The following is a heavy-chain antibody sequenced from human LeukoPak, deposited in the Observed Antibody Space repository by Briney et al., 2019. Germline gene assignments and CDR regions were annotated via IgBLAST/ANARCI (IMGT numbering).Heavy chain of an antibody. Sequence: GGSLRLSCAASGLTFSKYWMSWVRQARGRGLEGGANIKEEGSEKNYVDSVKGRFTISRDNAKNSLYLQMNSLRAEDTAVYYCAREILYYDFWNRLPRFGGLHAFDIWGQGTMVTVSS. J-gene: IGHJ3*02. CDR3: AREILYYDFWNRLPRFGGLHAFDI. V-gene: IGHV3-7*01. D-gene: IGHD3-3*01. CDR2: IKEEGSEK. CDR1: GLTFSKYW.